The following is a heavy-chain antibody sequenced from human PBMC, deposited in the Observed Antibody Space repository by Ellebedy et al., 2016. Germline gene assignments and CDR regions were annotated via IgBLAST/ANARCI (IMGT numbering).Heavy chain of an antibody. CDR3: ARREDTAMANAFDV. CDR2: IYPDDSDT. D-gene: IGHD5-18*01. J-gene: IGHJ3*01. Sequence: GEYLKISXQGSGYSFTTYWIAWVRQMPGKGLEWMGIIYPDDSDTRYSPSFQGQVTISAGKSISTAYLQWSSLKASDTAMYYCARREDTAMANAFDVWGQGTMVTVSS. V-gene: IGHV5-51*01. CDR1: GYSFTTYW.